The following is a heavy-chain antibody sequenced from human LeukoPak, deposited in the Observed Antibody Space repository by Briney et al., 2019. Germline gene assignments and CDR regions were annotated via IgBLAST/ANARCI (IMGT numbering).Heavy chain of an antibody. Sequence: GGSLRLSCAASGFTFSTFWMTWVRQAPGKGLEWVSAISGSGGSTYYADSVKGRFTISRDNSKNTLYLQMDSLRAEDTAVYYCAQWVADYWGQGTLVTVSS. CDR3: AQWVADY. J-gene: IGHJ4*02. CDR2: ISGSGGST. V-gene: IGHV3-23*01. D-gene: IGHD1-26*01. CDR1: GFTFSTFW.